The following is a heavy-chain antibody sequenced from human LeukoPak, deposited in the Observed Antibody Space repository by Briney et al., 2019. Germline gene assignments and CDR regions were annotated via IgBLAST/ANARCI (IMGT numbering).Heavy chain of an antibody. D-gene: IGHD2-8*01. CDR3: ASPVGYCTNGVCPPVSDY. J-gene: IGHJ4*02. CDR1: GDSVTTYY. CDR2: VYYSGSA. V-gene: IGHV4-59*02. Sequence: SETLSLTCTVSGDSVTTYYWSWIRQPPGKGLEWLGYVYYSGSATYNPSLKSRVTISVDTSKNQFSLKLSSVTAADTAVYYCASPVGYCTNGVCPPVSDYWGQGTLVTVSS.